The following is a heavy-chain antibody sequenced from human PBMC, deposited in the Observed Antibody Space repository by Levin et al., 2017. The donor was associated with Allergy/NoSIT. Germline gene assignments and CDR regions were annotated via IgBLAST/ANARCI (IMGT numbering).Heavy chain of an antibody. Sequence: GGSLRLSCAASGFTFSNYAMNWVRQAPGKGLEWVSAISGNGDTRFYADSVKGRFTISRDNSKNTLYLQMNSLRAEDTAVYYCAKTSPATDYYDYWGQGTLVTVSS. J-gene: IGHJ4*02. D-gene: IGHD1-14*01. CDR2: ISGNGDTR. CDR3: AKTSPATDYYDY. V-gene: IGHV3-23*01. CDR1: GFTFSNYA.